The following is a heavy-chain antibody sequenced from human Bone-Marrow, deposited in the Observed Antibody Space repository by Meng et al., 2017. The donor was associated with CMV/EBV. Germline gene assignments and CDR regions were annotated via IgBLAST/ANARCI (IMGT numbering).Heavy chain of an antibody. J-gene: IGHJ4*02. Sequence: GGSLRLSCAASGFTFSSYAMSWVRQAPGKGLEWVSSISSSSYIYYADSVKGRFTISRDNAKNSLYLQMNSLRAEDTAVYYCVRDGEGYGDYDLDYWGQGTLVTVSS. CDR2: ISSSSYI. V-gene: IGHV3-21*01. CDR3: VRDGEGYGDYDLDY. D-gene: IGHD4-17*01. CDR1: GFTFSSYA.